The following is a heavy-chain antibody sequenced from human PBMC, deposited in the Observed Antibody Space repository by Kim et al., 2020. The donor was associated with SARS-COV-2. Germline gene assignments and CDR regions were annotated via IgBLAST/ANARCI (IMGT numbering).Heavy chain of an antibody. V-gene: IGHV4-59*08. J-gene: IGHJ4*02. CDR3: ARRACSGAACHQDF. Sequence: SETLSLTCIVSGGSISGSFWSWVRQSPGKGLEWIGYIYYSGSTNYTSYNPSLKSRVTMSIDTSEQQFSLKVNSVTAADTAVYYCARRACSGAACHQDFWGQGTLVTGSS. CDR2: IYYSGST. D-gene: IGHD2-15*01. CDR1: GGSISGSF.